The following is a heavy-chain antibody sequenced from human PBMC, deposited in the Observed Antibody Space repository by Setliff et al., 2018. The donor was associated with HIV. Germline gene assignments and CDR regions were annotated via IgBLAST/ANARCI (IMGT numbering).Heavy chain of an antibody. CDR1: GFSFSDYY. D-gene: IGHD3-22*01. CDR2: ISDSDTDI. Sequence: PGGSLRLSCAASGFSFSDYYMSWIRQAPGKGLECISYISDSDTDIYYADSVRGRFTISRDNAKNSLYLQMNSLRAEDTAVYYCARFANYYHTSGYGWFDPWGQGTLVTV. CDR3: ARFANYYHTSGYGWFDP. J-gene: IGHJ5*02. V-gene: IGHV3-11*01.